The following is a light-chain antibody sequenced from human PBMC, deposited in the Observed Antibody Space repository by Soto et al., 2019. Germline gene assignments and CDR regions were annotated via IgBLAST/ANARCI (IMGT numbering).Light chain of an antibody. V-gene: IGLV9-49*01. CDR1: SGYSNYK. Sequence: QPVLTQPPPASASLGASVTLTCTLSSGYSNYKVDWYQQRPGKGPRFVMRVGTGGIVGSKGDGIPDRFSVLGSGLNRYLTIKNIQEEDESDYHCGADHGSGSNFVQVFGGGTKVTVL. CDR2: VGTGGIVG. CDR3: GADHGSGSNFVQV. J-gene: IGLJ2*01.